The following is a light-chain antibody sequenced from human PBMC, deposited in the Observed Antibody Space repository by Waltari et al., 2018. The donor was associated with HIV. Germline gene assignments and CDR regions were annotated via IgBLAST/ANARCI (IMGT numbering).Light chain of an antibody. Sequence: QSVLTQPPSASGTPGQRVTISCSGSRSNIGRNTINWYQQLPGKAPKLRIYRNNQRPSGVPGRFSGSKSGTSASLAISGRQSEDEADYYCAAWDDSLNGQVFGGGTKLTVL. CDR2: RNN. J-gene: IGLJ3*02. V-gene: IGLV1-44*01. CDR3: AAWDDSLNGQV. CDR1: RSNIGRNT.